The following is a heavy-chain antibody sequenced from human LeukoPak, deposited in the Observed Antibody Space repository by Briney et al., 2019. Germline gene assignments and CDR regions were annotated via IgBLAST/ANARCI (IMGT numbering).Heavy chain of an antibody. CDR2: INPADSDT. CDR3: ARGEGGYNYAF. D-gene: IGHD5-24*01. Sequence: GESLQISCKTSGYSFTSYWIAWVRQIPGKGLEWVGIINPADSDTRYSLSLQGQVTISADRSISTAYLQWSSLKASDTAIYYCARGEGGYNYAFWGQGTLVSVSS. V-gene: IGHV5-51*01. CDR1: GYSFTSYW. J-gene: IGHJ4*02.